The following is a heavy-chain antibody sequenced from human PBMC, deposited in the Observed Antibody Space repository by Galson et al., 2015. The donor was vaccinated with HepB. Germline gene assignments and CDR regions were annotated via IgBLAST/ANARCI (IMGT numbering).Heavy chain of an antibody. CDR2: ISSNGDNT. CDR1: GFTFNSFT. V-gene: IGHV3-64D*06. D-gene: IGHD6-19*01. Sequence: SLRLSCAASGFTFNSFTMHWVRQAPGKGLEYVSSISSNGDNTYYADSVKGRFTISRDSSQKTLYLQMSSLRPEDTAVYFCVKVGQWVSLSGYWGQGTLVIVSS. CDR3: VKVGQWVSLSGY. J-gene: IGHJ4*02.